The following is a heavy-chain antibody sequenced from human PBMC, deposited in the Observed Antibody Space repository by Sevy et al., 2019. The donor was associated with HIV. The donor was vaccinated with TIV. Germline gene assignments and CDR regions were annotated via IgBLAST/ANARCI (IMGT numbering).Heavy chain of an antibody. CDR1: GFTSSDYY. CDR3: ASDTAMVTDY. D-gene: IGHD5-18*01. J-gene: IGHJ4*02. V-gene: IGHV3-11*01. CDR2: ISRSGSTT. Sequence: LSLTCAASGFTSSDYYMSWIRQAPGEGLEWVSYISRSGSTTYYADPVKGRFTSSRDNAKNSLYLQMNSLRAEDTAVYYCASDTAMVTDYWGQGTLVTVSS.